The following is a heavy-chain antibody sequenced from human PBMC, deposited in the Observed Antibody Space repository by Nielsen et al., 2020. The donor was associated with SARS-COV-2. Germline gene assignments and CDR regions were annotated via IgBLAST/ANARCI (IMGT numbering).Heavy chain of an antibody. Sequence: GESLKISCAASGFTVSSNYMSWVRQAPGKGLEWVSVIYSGGSTYYTDSVKGRFTISRDNSKNTLYLQMNSLRAEDTAVYYCARGEGVYGDYVFYWGQGTLVTVSS. CDR3: ARGEGVYGDYVFY. CDR1: GFTVSSNY. J-gene: IGHJ4*02. CDR2: IYSGGST. V-gene: IGHV3-66*01. D-gene: IGHD4-17*01.